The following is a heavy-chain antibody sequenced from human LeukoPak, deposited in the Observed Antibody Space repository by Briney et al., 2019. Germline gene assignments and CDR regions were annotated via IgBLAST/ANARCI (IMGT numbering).Heavy chain of an antibody. V-gene: IGHV4-38-2*02. CDR2: IYTSGST. D-gene: IGHD5-18*01. CDR1: GYSISSGYY. Sequence: PSETLSLTCTVSGYSISSGYYWGWIRQPPGKGLEWIGSIYTSGSTNYNPSLKSRVTISVDTSKDQFSLKLSSVTAADTAVYYCARDSHTAMVAWGQGTLVTVSS. CDR3: ARDSHTAMVA. J-gene: IGHJ5*02.